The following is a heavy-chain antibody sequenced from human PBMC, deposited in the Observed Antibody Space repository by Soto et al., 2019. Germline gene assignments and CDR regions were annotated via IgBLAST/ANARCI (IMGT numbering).Heavy chain of an antibody. CDR2: LSRGGGTT. CDR1: GFTFSSHG. J-gene: IGHJ3*01. CDR3: ANDGQYITDGFDV. V-gene: IGHV3-23*01. Sequence: EAQLLESGGDWAQPGGSLRLSCAASGFTFSSHGMSWVRQAPGKGLEWIAGLSRGGGTTYYADSVKGRFTISRDNSKNTLDLIMNSLKVEDTALYYCANDGQYITDGFDVWGQGTMVTVSS. D-gene: IGHD1-20*01.